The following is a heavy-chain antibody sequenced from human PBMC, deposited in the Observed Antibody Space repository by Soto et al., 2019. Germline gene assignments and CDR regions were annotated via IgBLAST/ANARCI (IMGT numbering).Heavy chain of an antibody. D-gene: IGHD5-18*01. CDR2: INHSGST. CDR3: ARALGYSYGN. Sequence: PSETLSLTCAVYGGSFSGYYLSWIRQPPGKGLEWIGEINHSGSTNYNPSLKSRVTISVDTSKNQFSLKLSSVTAADTAVYYCARALGYSYGNWGQGTLVTVYS. CDR1: GGSFSGYY. J-gene: IGHJ4*02. V-gene: IGHV4-34*01.